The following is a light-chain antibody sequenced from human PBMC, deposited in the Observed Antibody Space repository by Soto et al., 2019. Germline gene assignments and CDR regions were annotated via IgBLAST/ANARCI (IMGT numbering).Light chain of an antibody. CDR1: SSNIGSHT. V-gene: IGLV1-44*01. CDR3: AAWDDRLYV. CDR2: SNT. J-gene: IGLJ1*01. Sequence: QSVLTQPPSASRAPGQTVTISCSGSSSNIGSHTVNWYQHLPGTAPKLLIYSNTQRPLGVPVRFSGSKSGTSASLAISGLQSGDEAEYYCAAWDDRLYVFGTGTKVTVL.